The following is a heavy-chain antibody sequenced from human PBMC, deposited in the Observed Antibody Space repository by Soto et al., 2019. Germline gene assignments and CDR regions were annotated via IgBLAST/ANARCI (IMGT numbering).Heavy chain of an antibody. CDR1: GGSIISSSYY. CDR2: IYYSGIT. D-gene: IGHD3-10*01. J-gene: IGHJ4*02. Sequence: QLQLQESGPGLVKPSETLSLTCAVSGGSIISSSYYWGWIRQPPGKGLEWIGSIYYSGITYYNPSRKSRVTIFVDTSKHQCSLKLSSVTAADTAVYYCARRQTSYEYGSGGFDYWGQGTLVIVSS. CDR3: ARRQTSYEYGSGGFDY. V-gene: IGHV4-39*01.